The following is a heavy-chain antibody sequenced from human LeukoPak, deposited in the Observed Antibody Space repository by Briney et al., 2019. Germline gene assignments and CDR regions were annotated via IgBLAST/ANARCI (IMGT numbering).Heavy chain of an antibody. CDR3: AKKGQADDNGKPD. Sequence: GGSLRLSCAASGFAFSSYDLSWVRQAPGKGLECVAAISRGVGTTYYADSVKGRFTISRDNSKNTLYLQMNDLRVDDTAVYYCAKKGQADDNGKPDWGQGALVTVSS. CDR1: GFAFSSYD. D-gene: IGHD1-1*01. CDR2: ISRGVGTT. J-gene: IGHJ4*02. V-gene: IGHV3-23*01.